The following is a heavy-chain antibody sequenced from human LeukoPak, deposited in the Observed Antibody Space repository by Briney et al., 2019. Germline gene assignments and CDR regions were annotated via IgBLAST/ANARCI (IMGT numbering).Heavy chain of an antibody. D-gene: IGHD3-22*01. Sequence: GASVKVSCKASGYTFTGYYMHWVRQAPGQGLEWMGWINPNSGGTNYAQKFQGRVTMTRDTSISTDYMELSRLRSDDTAVYYCARDYYDSSGYPDYWGQGTLVTVSS. CDR1: GYTFTGYY. J-gene: IGHJ4*02. CDR2: INPNSGGT. V-gene: IGHV1-2*02. CDR3: ARDYYDSSGYPDY.